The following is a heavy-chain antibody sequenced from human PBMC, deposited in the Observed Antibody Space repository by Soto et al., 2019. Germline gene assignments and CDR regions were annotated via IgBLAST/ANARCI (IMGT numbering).Heavy chain of an antibody. CDR3: ARHPGYCSGGSCYGEYYYYYYGMDV. CDR2: IYYSGST. V-gene: IGHV4-39*01. CDR1: GGSISSSSYY. D-gene: IGHD2-15*01. Sequence: QLQLQESGPGLVKPSETLSLTCTVSGGSISSSSYYWGWIRQPPGKGLEWIGSIYYSGSTYYNPTLQSRVTISVDRSKNQFSLKLSSVTAADKAVYYCARHPGYCSGGSCYGEYYYYYYGMDVWGQGTTVTVAS. J-gene: IGHJ6*02.